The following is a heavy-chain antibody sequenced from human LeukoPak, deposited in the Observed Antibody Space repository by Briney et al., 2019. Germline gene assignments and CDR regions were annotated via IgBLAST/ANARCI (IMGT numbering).Heavy chain of an antibody. J-gene: IGHJ6*02. CDR2: IYYSGST. V-gene: IGHV4-59*01. CDR1: GGSISSYY. Sequence: SETLSLTCTVSGGSISSYYWSWIRQPPGKGLEWIGYIYYSGSTNYNPSLKSRVTISVDTSKNQFSLELSSVTAADTAVYYCARDSSLVYYYGMDVWGQGTTVTVSS. D-gene: IGHD6-13*01. CDR3: ARDSSLVYYYGMDV.